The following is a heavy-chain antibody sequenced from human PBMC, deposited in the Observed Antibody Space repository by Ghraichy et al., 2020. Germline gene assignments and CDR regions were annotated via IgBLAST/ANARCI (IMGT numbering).Heavy chain of an antibody. CDR1: GFTFSSYA. D-gene: IGHD6-19*01. V-gene: IGHV3-23*01. CDR3: AKEWYSSGRYPPPHY. J-gene: IGHJ4*02. Sequence: GGSLRLSCAASGFTFSSYAMSWVLQAPGKGLEWVSGISGIGGSTYYADSVKGRFTMSRDISRNTLYLQMNSLRAEDTAVYYCAKEWYSSGRYPPPHYWGQGTLVTVSS. CDR2: ISGIGGST.